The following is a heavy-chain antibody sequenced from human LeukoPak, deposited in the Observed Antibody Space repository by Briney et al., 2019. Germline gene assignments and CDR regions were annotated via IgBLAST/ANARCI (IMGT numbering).Heavy chain of an antibody. D-gene: IGHD5-12*01. CDR2: ISSSGDYI. J-gene: IGHJ4*02. CDR1: GFTVNSKY. Sequence: GGSLRLSCAASGFTVNSKYMSWVRQAPGKGLEWVSSISSSGDYIYADSLKGRFTISRDNTKNSLYLQMNSLRAEDTAVYYCAREGSGYRGYEHYFDYWGQGALVTVSS. CDR3: AREGSGYRGYEHYFDY. V-gene: IGHV3-21*01.